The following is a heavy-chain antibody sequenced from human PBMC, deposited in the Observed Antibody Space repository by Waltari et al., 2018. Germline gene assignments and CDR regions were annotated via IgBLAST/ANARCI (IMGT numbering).Heavy chain of an antibody. CDR2: ISSSGSTI. Sequence: EVQLVESGGGLVQPGGSLRLSCAASGFTFSSYEMNWVRQAPGKGLEWVSYISSSGSTIYYADSVKGRFTISRDNAKNSLYLQMNSLRAEDTAVYYCARAGDGYNYGYFDYWGRGTLVTVSS. CDR1: GFTFSSYE. D-gene: IGHD5-12*01. V-gene: IGHV3-48*03. CDR3: ARAGDGYNYGYFDY. J-gene: IGHJ4*02.